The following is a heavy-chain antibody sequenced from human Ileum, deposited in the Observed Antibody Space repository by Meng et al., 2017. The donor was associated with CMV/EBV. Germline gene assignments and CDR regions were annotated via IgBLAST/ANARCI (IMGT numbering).Heavy chain of an antibody. CDR2: IYYSGGT. V-gene: IGHV4-61*01. CDR1: GGSISSNNFY. CDR3: ARVSVGASYYFDY. J-gene: IGHJ4*02. Sequence: SETLSLTCTVSGGSISSNNFYWSWIRQPPGKGLEWIGYIYYSGGTNYNPSLKSRVTISIDTSKNQFSLKLSSVTAADTAVYYCARVSVGASYYFDYWGPGTLVTVSS. D-gene: IGHD1-26*01.